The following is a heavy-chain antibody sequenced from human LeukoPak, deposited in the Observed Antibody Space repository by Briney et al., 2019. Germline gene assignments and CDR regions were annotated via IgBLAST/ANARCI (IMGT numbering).Heavy chain of an antibody. CDR3: ASASSHRIAAGGDY. J-gene: IGHJ4*02. V-gene: IGHV3-74*01. Sequence: PGEALRLSCAAPGFTFSYYWMPWVRQAPGKGLVCISRINSDGSSRNYADSVKGRFTISRDNAKNTLYLQMNSLRAEDTAVYYCASASSHRIAAGGDYWGQGTLVTVSS. CDR2: INSDGSSR. D-gene: IGHD6-13*01. CDR1: GFTFSYYW.